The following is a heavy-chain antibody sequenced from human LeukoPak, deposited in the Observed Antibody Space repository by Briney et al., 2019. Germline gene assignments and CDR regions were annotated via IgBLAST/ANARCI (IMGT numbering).Heavy chain of an antibody. Sequence: ASVKVSCKASGYTLTSYYMHWVRQAPGQGLEWMGIINPSGGSTSYAQKFQGRVTMTEDTSTSTAYMELRSLRSDDTAVYYCARLPPLWFGEEYWFDPWGQGTLVTVSS. V-gene: IGHV1-46*01. J-gene: IGHJ5*02. D-gene: IGHD3-10*01. CDR1: GYTLTSYY. CDR2: INPSGGST. CDR3: ARLPPLWFGEEYWFDP.